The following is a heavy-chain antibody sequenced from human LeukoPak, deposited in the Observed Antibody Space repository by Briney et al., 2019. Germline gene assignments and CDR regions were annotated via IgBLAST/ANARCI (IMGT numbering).Heavy chain of an antibody. V-gene: IGHV5-51*01. Sequence: GESLKISCKGSGYSLTSYWIGWVRQIPGKGLEWMGIIYPGDSDTRYSPSFQGQVTISADKSISTAYLQWSSLKASGTAMYYCARTDCTNGVCHLDVWGKGTTVTVSS. D-gene: IGHD2-8*01. CDR3: ARTDCTNGVCHLDV. CDR1: GYSLTSYW. CDR2: IYPGDSDT. J-gene: IGHJ6*04.